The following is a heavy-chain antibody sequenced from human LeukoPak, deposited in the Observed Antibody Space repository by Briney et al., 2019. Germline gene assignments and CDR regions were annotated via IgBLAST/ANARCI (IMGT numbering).Heavy chain of an antibody. D-gene: IGHD1-14*01. Sequence: GASVKGSCKASGYTFTDYYIHWVRQATGQGLEWMGWINPNSGGTNYTQKFQGRVTMTRDTSISTAYLELNRLTSDDTAVYYCARVLARYGNLDYWGQGILVTVSS. V-gene: IGHV1-2*02. CDR2: INPNSGGT. J-gene: IGHJ4*02. CDR3: ARVLARYGNLDY. CDR1: GYTFTDYY.